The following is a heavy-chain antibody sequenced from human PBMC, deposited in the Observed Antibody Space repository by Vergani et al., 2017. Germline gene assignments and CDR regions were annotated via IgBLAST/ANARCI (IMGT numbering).Heavy chain of an antibody. CDR3: AKHFRGWGINY. J-gene: IGHJ4*02. CDR1: GFTLSNYD. D-gene: IGHD3-16*01. CDR2: IQFDGSNQ. Sequence: QVQLVESGGGVVQRGGSLRLSCATSGFTLSNYDMQWIRQGPGKGLEFVAFIQFDGSNQYYADSVKGRFTLSRDFSKHTIYLQMNSLRTDDTATYYCAKHFRGWGINYWGQGTQVIVSS. V-gene: IGHV3-30*02.